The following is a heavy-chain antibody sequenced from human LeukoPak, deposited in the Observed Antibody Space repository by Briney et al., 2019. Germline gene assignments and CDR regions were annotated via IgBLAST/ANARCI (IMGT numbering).Heavy chain of an antibody. CDR1: GGSISRYY. D-gene: IGHD1-1*01. Sequence: SETLSLTCTVSGGSISRYYWIWIRQPPGKGLECIGYIYYSGSTNYNPSLKSRVTISVDTSKNQFSLKLSSVTAADTAVYYCARVQRPLDGADYWGQGTLVTVSS. CDR3: ARVQRPLDGADY. V-gene: IGHV4-59*01. J-gene: IGHJ4*02. CDR2: IYYSGST.